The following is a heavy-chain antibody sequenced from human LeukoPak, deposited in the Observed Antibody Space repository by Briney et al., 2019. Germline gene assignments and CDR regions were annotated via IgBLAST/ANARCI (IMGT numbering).Heavy chain of an antibody. J-gene: IGHJ2*01. CDR2: MYYSGST. CDR3: ARVLTGYKPNWYFDL. Sequence: SETLSLTCSVSGGSISSSSYSWGWIRQPPGKGLEWIVSMYYSGSTYYNPSLKSRVTISVDTSKNQFSLKLSSVTAADTAVYYCARVLTGYKPNWYFDLWGRGTLVTVSS. CDR1: GGSISSSSYS. V-gene: IGHV4-39*01. D-gene: IGHD3-9*01.